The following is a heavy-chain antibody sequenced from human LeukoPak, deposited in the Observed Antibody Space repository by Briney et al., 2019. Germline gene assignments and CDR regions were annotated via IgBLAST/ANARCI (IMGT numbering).Heavy chain of an antibody. CDR3: ARGSRDYRVFDF. Sequence: SETLSLTCTVSGVSISSGGYYWSWIRQHPGKGLEWIGYIYYSGSTYYNPSLKSRVTISVDTSKNQFSLKLSSVTAADTAVYYCARGSRDYRVFDFWGQGTLVTVSS. CDR2: IYYSGST. CDR1: GVSISSGGYY. J-gene: IGHJ4*02. D-gene: IGHD4-17*01. V-gene: IGHV4-31*03.